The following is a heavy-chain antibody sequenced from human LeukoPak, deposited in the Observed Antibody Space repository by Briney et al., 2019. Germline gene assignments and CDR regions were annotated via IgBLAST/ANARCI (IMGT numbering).Heavy chain of an antibody. Sequence: PSETLSLTCAVYGGSFSGYYWSWIRQAPGKGLEWLSAISDSGYRTYYADSVKGRFTISRDNSKNTLYLLMNSLRAEDTAVYYCAKESTYYPWGQGTLVTVSS. J-gene: IGHJ5*02. CDR3: AKESTYYP. V-gene: IGHV3-23*01. D-gene: IGHD3-10*01. CDR2: ISDSGYRT. CDR1: GGSFSGYY.